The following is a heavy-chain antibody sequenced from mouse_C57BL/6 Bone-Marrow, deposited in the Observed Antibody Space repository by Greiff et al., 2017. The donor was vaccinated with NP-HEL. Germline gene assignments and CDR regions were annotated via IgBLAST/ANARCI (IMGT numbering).Heavy chain of an antibody. D-gene: IGHD2-2*01. CDR2: INYDGSST. J-gene: IGHJ3*01. V-gene: IGHV5-16*01. CDR3: ARGGGGYDRGPWCAD. CDR1: GFTFSDYY. Sequence: EVKLMESEGGLVQPGRSMKLSCTASGFTFSDYYMALVRQVPEKGLEWVANINYDGSSTYYLDSLKSRFIISRDNAKNILYLQMSSRKSEDTATYYCARGGGGYDRGPWCADWGKGTLVTVSA.